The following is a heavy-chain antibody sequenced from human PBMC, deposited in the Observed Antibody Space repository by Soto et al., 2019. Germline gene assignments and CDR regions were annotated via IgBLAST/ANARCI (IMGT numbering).Heavy chain of an antibody. Sequence: GESLKISCKGSGYSFFGYWIGWVRQMPGKGLEWMGRIDPSDSYTNYSPSFQGHVTISADKSISTAYLQWSSLKASDTAMYYCARASSSWYFDYWGQGTLVTVSS. V-gene: IGHV5-10-1*01. J-gene: IGHJ4*02. CDR3: ARASSSWYFDY. CDR1: GYSFFGYW. D-gene: IGHD6-13*01. CDR2: IDPSDSYT.